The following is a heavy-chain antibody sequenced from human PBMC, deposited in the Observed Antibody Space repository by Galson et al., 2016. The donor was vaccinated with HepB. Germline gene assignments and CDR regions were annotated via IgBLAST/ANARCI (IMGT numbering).Heavy chain of an antibody. D-gene: IGHD1/OR15-1a*01. V-gene: IGHV3-23*01. J-gene: IGHJ4*02. CDR3: AKGKWSWNTCFDS. Sequence: QAPGKGLEWVSHISGSGVTYYADSVKGRFTISRDDSMNTLYLQMNGLRADDTAVYYCAKGKWSWNTCFDSWGQGALVIVSS. CDR2: ISGSGVT.